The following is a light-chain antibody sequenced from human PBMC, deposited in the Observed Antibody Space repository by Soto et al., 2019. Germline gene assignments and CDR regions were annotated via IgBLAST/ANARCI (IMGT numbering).Light chain of an antibody. Sequence: SYELTQSPAVSVAPGKTARITCGGHNTGTKSVHWYQQKPGQAPVLVIYSDSDRPSAIPERFSGSNSGNTATLTINRVEAGDEADYYCQVWDSGTDHVVFGGGTKLTVL. CDR2: SDS. V-gene: IGLV3-21*04. J-gene: IGLJ3*02. CDR1: NTGTKS. CDR3: QVWDSGTDHVV.